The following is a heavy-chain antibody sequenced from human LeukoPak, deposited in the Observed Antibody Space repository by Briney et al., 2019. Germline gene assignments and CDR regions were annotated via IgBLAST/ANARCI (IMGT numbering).Heavy chain of an antibody. J-gene: IGHJ4*02. Sequence: QSGGSLRLSCAASGFTFSSYAMSWVRQAPGKGLEWVSAISGSGGSTYYADSVMGRFTISRDNSKNTLYLQMNSLRAEDTAVYYCAKGWGYGGNVYFFDYWVQATLVSVCS. V-gene: IGHV3-23*01. CDR1: GFTFSSYA. D-gene: IGHD4-23*01. CDR2: ISGSGGST. CDR3: AKGWGYGGNVYFFDY.